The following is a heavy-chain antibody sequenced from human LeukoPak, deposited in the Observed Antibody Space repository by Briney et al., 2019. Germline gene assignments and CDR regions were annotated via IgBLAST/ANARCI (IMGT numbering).Heavy chain of an antibody. V-gene: IGHV3-30*04. D-gene: IGHD3-10*01. CDR1: GFTFTSYA. Sequence: RRSLRLSCTASGFTFTSYAMHWVRQAPGKGLECVAAISHDVANNYYADSVKGRFTISRDNSKNTLYLQINSLRTEDTAVYYCARDFFYYGSADSFRSDNYYYDMDVWGQGTTVTVSS. CDR2: ISHDVANN. CDR3: ARDFFYYGSADSFRSDNYYYDMDV. J-gene: IGHJ6*02.